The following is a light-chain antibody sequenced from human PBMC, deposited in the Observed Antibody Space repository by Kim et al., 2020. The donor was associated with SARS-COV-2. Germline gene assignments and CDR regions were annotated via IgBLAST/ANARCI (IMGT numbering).Light chain of an antibody. V-gene: IGKV1-39*01. CDR2: AAV. CDR1: QNISNY. Sequence: DIQMTQSPSSLSASVGDKVTVTCRTSQNISNYLNWYHQKPGEAPKLLIYAAVTLQGGVSSRFSASGSGTDFTLMITSLQPEDLATYYCQQSYRIPYAFGQGTKLEIK. CDR3: QQSYRIPYA. J-gene: IGKJ2*01.